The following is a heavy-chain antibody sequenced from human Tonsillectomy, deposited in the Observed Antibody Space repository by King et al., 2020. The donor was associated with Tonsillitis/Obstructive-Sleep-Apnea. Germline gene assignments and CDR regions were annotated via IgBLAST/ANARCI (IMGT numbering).Heavy chain of an antibody. CDR1: GGSISSGGYY. V-gene: IGHV4-31*03. CDR2: IYYSGST. CDR3: AGTEYGDLADHFDY. J-gene: IGHJ4*02. D-gene: IGHD4-17*01. Sequence: VQLQESGPGLVKPSQTLSLTCTVSGGSISSGGYYWSWIRQHPGKGLEWIGYIYYSGSTYYNPSLKSRVTISVDTSKNQFSLKLSSVTAADTAGYYCAGTEYGDLADHFDYWGQGTLVTVSS.